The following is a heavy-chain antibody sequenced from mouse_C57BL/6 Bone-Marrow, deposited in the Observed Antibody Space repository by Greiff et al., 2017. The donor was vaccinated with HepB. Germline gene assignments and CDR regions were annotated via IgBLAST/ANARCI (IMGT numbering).Heavy chain of an antibody. D-gene: IGHD1-2*01. Sequence: QVQLQQSGAELVRPGTSVKMSCKASGYTFTNYWIGWAKQRPGHGLEWIGDIYPGGGYTNYNEKFKGKANLTADKSSSTAYLQFSSLTSEDSAIYYCARNYYGPYYAMDYWGQGTSVTVSS. CDR3: ARNYYGPYYAMDY. CDR2: IYPGGGYT. J-gene: IGHJ4*01. CDR1: GYTFTNYW. V-gene: IGHV1-63*01.